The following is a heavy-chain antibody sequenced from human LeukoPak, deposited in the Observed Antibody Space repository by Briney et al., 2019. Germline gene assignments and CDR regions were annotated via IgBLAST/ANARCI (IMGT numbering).Heavy chain of an antibody. V-gene: IGHV3-23*01. J-gene: IGHJ4*02. CDR1: GFTFSSYG. D-gene: IGHD5-12*01. CDR2: ISGSGGST. Sequence: GGSLILSCAASGFTFSSYGMSWVRQAPGKGLEWVSAISGSGGSTYYADSVKGRFTISRDNSKNTLYLQMNSLRAEDTAVYYCAKGPTVATYSYFDYWGQGTLVTVSS. CDR3: AKGPTVATYSYFDY.